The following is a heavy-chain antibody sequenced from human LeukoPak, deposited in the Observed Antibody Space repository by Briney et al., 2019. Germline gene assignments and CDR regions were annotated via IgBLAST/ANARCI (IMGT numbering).Heavy chain of an antibody. CDR3: AKDIGSSSRPFDY. CDR2: ISGRGGST. CDR1: GFTFSSYA. Sequence: PGGSLRLSCAASGFTFSSYAMSWVRPAPGKGLEWVSAISGRGGSTYYADSVKGWFTIYRDNSKNTLYLQMNSLRAEDTAVYYCAKDIGSSSRPFDYWGQGTLVTVSS. V-gene: IGHV3-23*01. D-gene: IGHD6-13*01. J-gene: IGHJ4*02.